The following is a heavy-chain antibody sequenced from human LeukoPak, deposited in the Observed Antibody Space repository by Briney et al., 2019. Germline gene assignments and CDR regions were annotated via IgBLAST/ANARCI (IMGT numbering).Heavy chain of an antibody. V-gene: IGHV4-39*07. J-gene: IGHJ4*02. CDR3: ARASDSSGSYIDY. CDR2: IYYSGST. Sequence: SETLSLTCTVSGDSISSSSYYWGWIRQPPGKGLEWIGSIYYSGSTYYNPSLKSRVTISVDTSKNQFSLKLSSVTAADTAVYYCARASDSSGSYIDYWGQGTLVTVSP. CDR1: GDSISSSSYY. D-gene: IGHD3-22*01.